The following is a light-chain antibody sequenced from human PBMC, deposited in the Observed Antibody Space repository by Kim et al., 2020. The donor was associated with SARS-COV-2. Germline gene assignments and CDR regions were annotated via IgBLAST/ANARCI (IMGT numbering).Light chain of an antibody. CDR2: KAS. CDR1: QSISSW. Sequence: DIQMTQSPSTLSASVGDRVTITCRASQSISSWLAWYQQKPGKAPKLLIQKASSLESGVPSRFSGSGSGTEFTLTNSSLQPDDLATYYCQQYNSYSSYSFGEGTKLEI. CDR3: QQYNSYSSYS. V-gene: IGKV1-5*03. J-gene: IGKJ2*03.